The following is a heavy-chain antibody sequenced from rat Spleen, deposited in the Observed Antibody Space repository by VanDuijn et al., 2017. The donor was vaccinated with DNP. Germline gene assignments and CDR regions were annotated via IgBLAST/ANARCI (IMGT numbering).Heavy chain of an antibody. CDR1: GFTFSSYW. D-gene: IGHD1-7*01. J-gene: IGHJ4*01. CDR3: AKALHTTGTAMDA. CDR2: IKTDGGST. V-gene: IGHV5-58*01. Sequence: EVQLVETGGGLVQPGRSLKLSCVASGFTFSSYWMYWIRQAPGKGLEWGASIKTDGGSTYYPDSVRGRFTISRDNAENTVYLQMNSLKSEDTATYYCAKALHTTGTAMDAWGQGTSVTVSS.